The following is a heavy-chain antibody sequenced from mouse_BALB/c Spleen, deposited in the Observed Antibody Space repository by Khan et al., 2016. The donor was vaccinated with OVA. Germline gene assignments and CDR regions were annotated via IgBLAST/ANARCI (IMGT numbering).Heavy chain of an antibody. J-gene: IGHJ4*01. V-gene: IGHV5-6-4*01. D-gene: IGHD2-1*01. CDR3: TRGEGYYCNPYAIDF. CDR1: GFTFSSYT. Sequence: EVELVESGGGLVKPGGSLKLSCAASGFTFSSYTMSWVSQTPEKRLEWVATISSGGTYTYYVDSVEGRFTLSRDNAKNTLYLEMTSLKSEDTAIYYCTRGEGYYCNPYAIDFWGQGTSVTVSS. CDR2: ISSGGTYT.